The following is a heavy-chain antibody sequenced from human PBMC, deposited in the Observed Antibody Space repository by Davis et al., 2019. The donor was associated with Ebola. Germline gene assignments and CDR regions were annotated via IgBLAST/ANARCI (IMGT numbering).Heavy chain of an antibody. J-gene: IGHJ5*02. D-gene: IGHD1-26*01. CDR1: GFTFSGYW. CDR3: ASGSYSMRNWFDP. CDR2: INSDGSST. V-gene: IGHV3-74*01. Sequence: PGGSLRLSCAASGFTFSGYWMHWVRQAPGKGLVWVSRINSDGSSTSYADSVKGRFTISRDNAKNTLYLQMNSLRAEDTAVYYCASGSYSMRNWFDPWGQGTLVTVSS.